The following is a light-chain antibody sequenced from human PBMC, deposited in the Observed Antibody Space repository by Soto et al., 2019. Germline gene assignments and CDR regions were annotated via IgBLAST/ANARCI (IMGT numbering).Light chain of an antibody. CDR2: KAS. J-gene: IGKJ2*01. V-gene: IGKV1-5*03. CDR1: QSISSW. Sequence: DIQMTQSPSTLSASVGDRVTITCRASQSISSWLAWYQQKPGKAPKVLISKASTLQSGVPSRFSGSRSATEFTLTVSSLQPDDFATYYCQQYLSYPYTFGQGTKLEIE. CDR3: QQYLSYPYT.